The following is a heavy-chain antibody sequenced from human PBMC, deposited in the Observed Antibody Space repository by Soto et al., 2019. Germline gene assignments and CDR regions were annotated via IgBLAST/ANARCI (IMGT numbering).Heavy chain of an antibody. CDR1: GGSFSGYY. Sequence: SETLSLTCAVYGGSFSGYYWSWIRQPPGKGLEWIGEINHSGSTNYNPSLKSRVTISVDTSKNQFSLNPSSVTAADTAVYYCARGTSRLLTGDSFDWGQGTLVTVSS. J-gene: IGHJ4*02. CDR3: ARGTSRLLTGDSFD. V-gene: IGHV4-34*01. D-gene: IGHD7-27*01. CDR2: INHSGST.